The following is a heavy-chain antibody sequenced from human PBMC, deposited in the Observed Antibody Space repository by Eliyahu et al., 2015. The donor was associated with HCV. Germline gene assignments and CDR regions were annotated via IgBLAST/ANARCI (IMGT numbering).Heavy chain of an antibody. D-gene: IGHD2-21*01. Sequence: EVQLLESGGGLVQPGGSLRLSCAAXGFTFSSYAMTWVRQAPGKGLQWVAAISGSGDSIYHADSGKGRFTISRDNSKNTLFLQMNNLRAEDTAVYYCAKRSGIAVYYGMDVWGQGTTVTVSS. J-gene: IGHJ6*02. CDR3: AKRSGIAVYYGMDV. CDR1: GFTFSSYA. CDR2: ISGSGDSI. V-gene: IGHV3-23*01.